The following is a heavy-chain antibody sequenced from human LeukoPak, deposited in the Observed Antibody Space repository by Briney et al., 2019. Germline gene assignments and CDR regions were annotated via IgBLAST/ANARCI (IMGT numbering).Heavy chain of an antibody. Sequence: SETLSLTCTVSGGSISSYYWSWIRQPPGKGLEWIGYIYYSGSTNYNPSLKSRVTISVDTSKNQFSLKLSSVTAADTAVYYCARVRRQSYYYDSSGYSFDNWGEGTLVTVSS. CDR1: GGSISSYY. V-gene: IGHV4-59*01. J-gene: IGHJ4*02. CDR2: IYYSGST. D-gene: IGHD3-22*01. CDR3: ARVRRQSYYYDSSGYSFDN.